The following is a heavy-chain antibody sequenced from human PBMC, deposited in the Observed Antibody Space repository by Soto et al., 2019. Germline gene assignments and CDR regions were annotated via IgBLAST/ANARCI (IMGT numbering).Heavy chain of an antibody. CDR3: ARHHYDFWRGYANNWFDP. CDR2: IDPSDSYT. CDR1: GYSFTSYW. Sequence: GESLKISCKGSGYSFTSYWISWVRQMPGKGLEWMGRIDPSDSYTNYSPSFQGHVTISADKSISTAYLQWSSLKASDTAMYYCARHHYDFWRGYANNWFDPWGQGTLVTVSS. J-gene: IGHJ5*02. V-gene: IGHV5-10-1*01. D-gene: IGHD3-3*01.